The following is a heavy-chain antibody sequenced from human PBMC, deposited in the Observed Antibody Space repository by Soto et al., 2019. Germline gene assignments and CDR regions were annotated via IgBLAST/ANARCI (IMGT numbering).Heavy chain of an antibody. CDR3: AASRDLLTYVDYVHPLDY. D-gene: IGHD4-17*01. CDR1: GGTFSSYT. J-gene: IGHJ4*02. V-gene: IGHV1-69*02. CDR2: IIPILGIA. Sequence: GASVKVSCKASGGTFSSYTISWVRKAPGQGLEWMGRIIPILGIANYAQKFQGRVTITADKSTSTAYMELSSLRSEDTAVYYCAASRDLLTYVDYVHPLDYWGQGTLVTVSS.